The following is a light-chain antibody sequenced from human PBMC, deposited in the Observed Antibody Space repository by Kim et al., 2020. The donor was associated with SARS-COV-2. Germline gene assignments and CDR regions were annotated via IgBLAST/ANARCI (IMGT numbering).Light chain of an antibody. CDR3: QQRSNWPPSIT. J-gene: IGKJ5*01. CDR1: QSVTTY. CDR2: DAF. Sequence: EIVLTQSPATLSLSPGERATLSCRASQSVTTYLAWYQHKPGQPPRLLIYDAFNRATGIPARFSGSGSGTDFTLTISSLEPEDFAVYYCQQRSNWPPSITFGQGTRLEIK. V-gene: IGKV3-11*01.